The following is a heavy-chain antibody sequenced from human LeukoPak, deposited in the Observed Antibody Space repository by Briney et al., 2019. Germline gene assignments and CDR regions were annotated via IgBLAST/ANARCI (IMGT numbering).Heavy chain of an antibody. V-gene: IGHV1-18*01. J-gene: IGHJ4*02. D-gene: IGHD2-21*02. CDR1: GGTFSSYT. CDR3: ARFGVVVTAITFDY. CDR2: ISAYNGNT. Sequence: ASVKVSCKASGGTFSSYTISWVRQAPGQGLEWMGWISAYNGNTNYAQKLQGRVTMTTDTSTSTAYMELRSLRSDDTAVYYCARFGVVVTAITFDYWGQGTLVTVSS.